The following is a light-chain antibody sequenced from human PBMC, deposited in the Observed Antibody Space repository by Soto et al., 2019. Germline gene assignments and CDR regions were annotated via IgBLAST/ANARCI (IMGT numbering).Light chain of an antibody. CDR3: QQYKSWPPIT. J-gene: IGKJ5*01. V-gene: IGKV3-15*01. Sequence: EILMTQSPASLSVSPGETATLYFMASHSLNTDLAWYQQKPGQAPRLLLYGASTRATGVPPRFSGGGSGTEFTLTISSLQSEDSAIYYCQQYKSWPPITFGQGTRLEIK. CDR1: HSLNTD. CDR2: GAS.